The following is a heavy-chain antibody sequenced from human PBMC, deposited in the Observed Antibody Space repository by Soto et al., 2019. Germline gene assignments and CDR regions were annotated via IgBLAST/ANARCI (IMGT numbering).Heavy chain of an antibody. CDR2: INHSGST. J-gene: IGHJ6*03. CDR1: SGSFSGYY. D-gene: IGHD3-10*01. V-gene: IGHV4-34*01. Sequence: SETLSLTCAVYSGSFSGYYWSWIRQLPGKGLEWIGEINHSGSTNYNPSLKSRVTISVDTSKNQFSLKLSSVTAADTAVYYCARGRRGVPLYSEYYYMDVWGKGTTVTVSS. CDR3: ARGRRGVPLYSEYYYMDV.